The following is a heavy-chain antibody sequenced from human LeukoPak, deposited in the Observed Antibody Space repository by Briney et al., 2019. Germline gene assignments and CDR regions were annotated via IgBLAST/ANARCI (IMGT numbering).Heavy chain of an antibody. CDR3: ARDMLEYCSSTSCYYYGMDV. CDR1: GGSISSYY. V-gene: IGHV4-59*01. J-gene: IGHJ6*02. Sequence: SETLSLTCTVSGGSISSYYWSWIRQPPGKGQEWIGYIFYSGSTNCNSSLKSRVTISVDTSKNQFSLKLSSVTAADTAVYYCARDMLEYCSSTSCYYYGMDVWGQGTTVTVSS. D-gene: IGHD2-2*01. CDR2: IFYSGST.